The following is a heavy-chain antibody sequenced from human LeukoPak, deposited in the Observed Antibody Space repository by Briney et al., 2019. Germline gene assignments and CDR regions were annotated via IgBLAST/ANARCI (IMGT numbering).Heavy chain of an antibody. D-gene: IGHD3-3*01. CDR1: GYTFASHA. Sequence: ASVTVSCKASGYTFASHALHWVRQAPGQRLEWMGWINACNGNTKYSQKFQDRVTITRDTSASTAYMELSSLRSEDTAVYYCARDRDRFTIFGAPIARFYYDMDVWGQGTTVTVSS. CDR2: INACNGNT. CDR3: ARDRDRFTIFGAPIARFYYDMDV. V-gene: IGHV1-3*01. J-gene: IGHJ6*02.